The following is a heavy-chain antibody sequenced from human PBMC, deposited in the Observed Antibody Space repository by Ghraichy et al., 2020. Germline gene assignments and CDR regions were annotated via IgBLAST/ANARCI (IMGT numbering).Heavy chain of an antibody. CDR3: AREGGYSYGYYYYGMDV. J-gene: IGHJ6*02. CDR2: ISSSSSYI. Sequence: GGSLRLSCAASGFTFSSYSMNWVRQAPGKELDWVSSISSSSSYIYYADSVKGRFTISRDNANNSLYLQMNSLRAEDTAVYYCAREGGYSYGYYYYGMDVWGQGTTVTVSS. CDR1: GFTFSSYS. D-gene: IGHD5-18*01. V-gene: IGHV3-21*01.